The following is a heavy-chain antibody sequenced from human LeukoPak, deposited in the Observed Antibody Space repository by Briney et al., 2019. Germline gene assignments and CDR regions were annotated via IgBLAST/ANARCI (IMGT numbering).Heavy chain of an antibody. CDR3: ARSGSSGWSLPFDY. Sequence: GGSLRLSCAASGFTFSSYWMSWVRQAPGKGLEWVANIKRDGSEKYYVDSVKGRFPISRDNAKNSLYLQMNSLRAEDTAVYYCARSGSSGWSLPFDYWGQGTLVTVSS. CDR2: IKRDGSEK. CDR1: GFTFSSYW. D-gene: IGHD6-19*01. V-gene: IGHV3-7*01. J-gene: IGHJ4*02.